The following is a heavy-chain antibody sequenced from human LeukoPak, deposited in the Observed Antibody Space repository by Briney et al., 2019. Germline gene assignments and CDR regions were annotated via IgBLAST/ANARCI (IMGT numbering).Heavy chain of an antibody. D-gene: IGHD6-6*01. J-gene: IGHJ4*02. CDR2: ISYDGSNK. CDR3: ARSSIAARQTNY. V-gene: IGHV3-30-3*01. Sequence: GGSLRLSCAASGFTFSSYAMHWVRQAPGKGLEWVAVISYDGSNKYYADSVKGRFTISRDNSKNTLYLQMNSLRAEDTAVYYCARSSIAARQTNYWGQGTLVTVSS. CDR1: GFTFSSYA.